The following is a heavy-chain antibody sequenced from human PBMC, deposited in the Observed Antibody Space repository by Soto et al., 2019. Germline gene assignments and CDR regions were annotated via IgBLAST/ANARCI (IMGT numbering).Heavy chain of an antibody. CDR1: GFIFSSYG. Sequence: QVQLVESGGGVVQPGRSLRLSCAASGFIFSSYGRHWVRQAPGKGLEWVAVISYDGSNKYYADTVKGRFTISRDNSKNTLYLQMNSLRAEDTAVYYCAKGSTAMTYFDYWGQGTLVTVSS. J-gene: IGHJ4*02. V-gene: IGHV3-30*18. CDR3: AKGSTAMTYFDY. CDR2: ISYDGSNK. D-gene: IGHD5-18*01.